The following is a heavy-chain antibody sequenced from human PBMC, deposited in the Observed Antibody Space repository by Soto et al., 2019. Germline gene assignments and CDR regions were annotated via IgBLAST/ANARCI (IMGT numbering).Heavy chain of an antibody. J-gene: IGHJ5*02. V-gene: IGHV3-15*07. Sequence: EVQLVESGGGLVKPGGSLRLSCAASGFTFSNAWMNWVRQAPGKGLEWVGRIKSKTDGGTTDYAAPVKGRFTISRDDSKNTLYLQMNSLKTEDTAVYYCTTFLTDSGEGITRCPWGQGTLVTVSS. D-gene: IGHD4-17*01. CDR1: GFTFSNAW. CDR2: IKSKTDGGTT. CDR3: TTFLTDSGEGITRCP.